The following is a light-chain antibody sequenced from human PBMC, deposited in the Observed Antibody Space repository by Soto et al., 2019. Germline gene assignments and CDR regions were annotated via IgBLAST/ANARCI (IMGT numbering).Light chain of an antibody. CDR2: WVS. Sequence: QSALTQPASVSGSPGQSITISCTGTGSDIGGYNYVSWYQQHPGKAPQLIIYWVSNRPSGVSNRFSGSKSGTTASLTSSGRQADDEADYYCSSYPSNNTLAVVFGGGTQLTVL. V-gene: IGLV2-14*01. CDR1: GSDIGGYNY. J-gene: IGLJ2*01. CDR3: SSYPSNNTLAVV.